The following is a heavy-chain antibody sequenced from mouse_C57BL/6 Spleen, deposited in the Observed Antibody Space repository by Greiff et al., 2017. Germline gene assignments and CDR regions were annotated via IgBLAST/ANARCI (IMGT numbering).Heavy chain of an antibody. V-gene: IGHV1-72*01. CDR2: IDSNSGGT. J-gene: IGHJ4*01. CDR3: AIYDSLYYYAMDY. Sequence: VQLQQPGAELVKPGASVKLSCKASGYTFTSYWMHWVKQRPGRGLEWIGRIDSNSGGTKYNEKFKSKATLTVDKPSSTAYMQLSSLTSEDSAVYYCAIYDSLYYYAMDYWGQGTSVTVSS. CDR1: GYTFTSYW. D-gene: IGHD2-3*01.